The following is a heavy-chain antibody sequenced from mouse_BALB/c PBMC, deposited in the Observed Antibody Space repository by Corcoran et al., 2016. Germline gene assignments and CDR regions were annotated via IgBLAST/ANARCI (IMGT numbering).Heavy chain of an antibody. CDR3: ARSGRNWHVGNYAMDY. CDR2: ISCYNGAT. CDR1: GYSFTGYY. J-gene: IGHJ4*01. V-gene: IGHV1S34*01. Sequence: LVKTGASVKISCKASGYSFTGYYMHWVKQSHGKSLEWIGYISCYNGATSYNQKFKGKATFTVDTSSSTAYMQFNSLTSEDSAVYYCARSGRNWHVGNYAMDYWGQGTSVTVSS. D-gene: IGHD4-1*01.